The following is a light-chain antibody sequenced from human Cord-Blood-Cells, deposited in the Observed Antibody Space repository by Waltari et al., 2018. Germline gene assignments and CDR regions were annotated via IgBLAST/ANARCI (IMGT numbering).Light chain of an antibody. CDR3: CSNTGSYTFGVV. CDR2: EVS. CDR1: ISDFGCNYC. V-gene: IGLV2-11*01. Sequence: QPTLTLPRSASSSPGQSVTISFTRSISDFGCNYCVSWTQQHTGTDPKLIIYEVSKRPSGVADRFSGSKSGDTGSLIIAGLQAEDEATYHCCSNTGSYTFGVVFGGGTKLTVL. J-gene: IGLJ2*01.